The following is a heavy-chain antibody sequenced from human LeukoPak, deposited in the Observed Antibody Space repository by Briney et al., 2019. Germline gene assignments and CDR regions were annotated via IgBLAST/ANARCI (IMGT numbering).Heavy chain of an antibody. J-gene: IGHJ3*02. CDR1: GGSFSGYY. V-gene: IGHV4-34*01. CDR3: ARPELSSGGAFDI. CDR2: INHSGST. D-gene: IGHD1-26*01. Sequence: GSLRLSCAVYGGSFSGYYWSWIRQPPGKGLEWIGEINHSGSTNYNPSLKSRVTISVDTSKNQFSLKLSSVTAADTAVYYCARPELSSGGAFDIWGQETVVTVSS.